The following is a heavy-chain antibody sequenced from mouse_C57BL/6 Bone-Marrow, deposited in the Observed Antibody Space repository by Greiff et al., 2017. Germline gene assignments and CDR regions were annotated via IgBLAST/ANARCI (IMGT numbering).Heavy chain of an antibody. CDR2: INPNNGGT. Sequence: EVQLQQSGPELVKPGASVKISCKASGYTFTDYYMNWVKQSHGKSLEWIGDINPNNGGTSYNQKFKGKATLTVDKSSSTAYMELRSLTSEDSAVYYCARYCYWYFEVWGTGTTVTVSS. CDR1: GYTFTDYY. J-gene: IGHJ1*03. V-gene: IGHV1-26*01. CDR3: ARYCYWYFEV.